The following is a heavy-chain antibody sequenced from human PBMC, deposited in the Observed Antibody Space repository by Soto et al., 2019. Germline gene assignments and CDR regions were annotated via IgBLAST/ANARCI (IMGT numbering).Heavy chain of an antibody. V-gene: IGHV4-39*01. D-gene: IGHD3-10*01. CDR2: VYYSGST. CDR1: GGSISSISSY. Sequence: SETLSLTCTVSGGSISSISSYWGWIRQPPGKGLEWIGNVYYSGSTYSNPSLKSRLTISADTSKKQFSLKLSSVTAADTAVYFCARQSEYYYASGRAAPLYGMDVWGQGTTVTVSS. CDR3: ARQSEYYYASGRAAPLYGMDV. J-gene: IGHJ6*02.